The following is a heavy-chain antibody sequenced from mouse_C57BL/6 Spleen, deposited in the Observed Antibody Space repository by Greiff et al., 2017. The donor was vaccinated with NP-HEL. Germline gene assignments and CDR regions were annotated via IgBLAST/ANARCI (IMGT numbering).Heavy chain of an antibody. CDR1: GFTFSDYG. J-gene: IGHJ4*01. V-gene: IGHV5-17*01. CDR3: ARSNYGGYAMDY. CDR2: ISSGSSTI. Sequence: DVMLVESGGGLVKPGGSLKLSCAASGFTFSDYGMHWVRQAPEKGLEWVAYISSGSSTIYYADTVKGRFTISRDNAKNTLFLQMTSLRSEDTAMYYCARSNYGGYAMDYWGQGTSVTVSS. D-gene: IGHD2-5*01.